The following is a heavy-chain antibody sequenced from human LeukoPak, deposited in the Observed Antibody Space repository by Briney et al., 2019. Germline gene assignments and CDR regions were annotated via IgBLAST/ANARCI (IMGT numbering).Heavy chain of an antibody. D-gene: IGHD3-22*01. CDR1: GFTVSSNY. CDR3: ASTDYYDSSGYYGY. V-gene: IGHV3-53*01. CDR2: IYSGGST. J-gene: IGHJ4*02. Sequence: PGGSLRLSCAASGFTVSSNYMSWVREAPGKGLEWVSVIYSGGSTYYADSVKGRFTISRDNSKNTLYLQMNSLRAEDTAVYYCASTDYYDSSGYYGYWGQGTLVTVSS.